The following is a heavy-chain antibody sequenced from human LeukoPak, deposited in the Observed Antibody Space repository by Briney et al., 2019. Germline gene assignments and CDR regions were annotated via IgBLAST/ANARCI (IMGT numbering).Heavy chain of an antibody. CDR1: GYTFTGYY. J-gene: IGHJ4*02. CDR2: INPNSGGT. CDR3: ARSEKYQLLIDY. Sequence: ASVKVSCKASGYTFTGYYMHWVRQAPGQGPEWMGWINPNSGGTNYAQKFQGRVTVTRDTSISTAYMELSRLRSDDTAVYYCARSEKYQLLIDYWGQGTLVTVSS. V-gene: IGHV1-2*02. D-gene: IGHD2-2*01.